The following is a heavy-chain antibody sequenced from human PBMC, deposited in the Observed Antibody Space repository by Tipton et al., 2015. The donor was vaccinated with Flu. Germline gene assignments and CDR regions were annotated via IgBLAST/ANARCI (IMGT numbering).Heavy chain of an antibody. CDR3: ARDPGRGYSSSSGRVLDGMDV. D-gene: IGHD6-6*01. Sequence: TLSLTCTVSGGSISSYYWSWIRQPPGKGLEWIGYIYYSGSTNYNPSLKSRVTISVDTSKNQFSLKLSSVTAADTAVYYCARDPGRGYSSSSGRVLDGMDVWGQGTTVTVSS. V-gene: IGHV4-59*01. CDR1: GGSISSYY. CDR2: IYYSGST. J-gene: IGHJ6*02.